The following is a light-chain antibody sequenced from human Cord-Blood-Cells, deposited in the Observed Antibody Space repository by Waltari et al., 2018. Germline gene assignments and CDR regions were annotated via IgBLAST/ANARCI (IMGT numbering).Light chain of an antibody. V-gene: IGKV1-9*01. CDR1: QGISSY. Sequence: DIQLTQYPSFLSASVGDRVTITCRASQGISSYLAWYQQKPGKAPKLLIYAASTLQSGVPSRFSGSGSGTEFTLTISSLQPEDFATYYCQQLNSWTFGQGTKVEIK. J-gene: IGKJ1*01. CDR3: QQLNSWT. CDR2: AAS.